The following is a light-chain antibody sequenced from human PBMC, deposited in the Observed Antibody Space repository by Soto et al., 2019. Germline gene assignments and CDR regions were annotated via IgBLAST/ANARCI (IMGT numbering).Light chain of an antibody. CDR3: ISYARNRDVL. Sequence: QSVLTQPPSASGSPGQSVTISCTGTSSDVGGYNFVSWYQQHPGKAPKLMIYEVTKRPSGVPDRFSGSKSGNTASLTVSGLQAEDEADYYCISYARNRDVLFGGGTKVTVL. CDR2: EVT. J-gene: IGLJ2*01. CDR1: SSDVGGYNF. V-gene: IGLV2-8*01.